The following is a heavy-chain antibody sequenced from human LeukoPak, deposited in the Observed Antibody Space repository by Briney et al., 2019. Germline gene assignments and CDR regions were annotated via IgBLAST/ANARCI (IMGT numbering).Heavy chain of an antibody. CDR1: GYTFTSYY. J-gene: IGHJ4*02. D-gene: IGHD3-3*01. CDR2: INPSGGST. Sequence: GASVKVSCKASGYTFTSYYMHWVRQAPGQGLEWMGIINPSGGSTSYAQKFQGRVTITRNTSISTAYMELSSLRSEDTAVYYCARGLVGGLRDFWSGYYVFDYWGQGTLVTVSS. CDR3: ARGLVGGLRDFWSGYYVFDY. V-gene: IGHV1-46*01.